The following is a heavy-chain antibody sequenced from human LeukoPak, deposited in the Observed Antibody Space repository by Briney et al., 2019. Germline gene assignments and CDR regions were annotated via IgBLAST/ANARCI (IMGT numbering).Heavy chain of an antibody. CDR3: ARWAAEMPGAFDI. Sequence: GGSLRLSCAASGFTFSSYSMNWVRQAPGKGLEWVSSISSSSSYIYYADSVKGRFTISRDNAKNSLYLQMNSLRAEDTAVYYCARWAAEMPGAFDIWGQGTMVTVSS. V-gene: IGHV3-21*01. D-gene: IGHD2-2*01. CDR1: GFTFSSYS. J-gene: IGHJ3*02. CDR2: ISSSSSYI.